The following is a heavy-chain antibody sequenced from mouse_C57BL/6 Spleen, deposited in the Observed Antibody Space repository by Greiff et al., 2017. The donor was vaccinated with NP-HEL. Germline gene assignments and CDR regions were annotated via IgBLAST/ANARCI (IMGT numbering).Heavy chain of an antibody. CDR3: ARHGYGYFDY. V-gene: IGHV5-17*01. CDR2: ISSGSSTI. J-gene: IGHJ2*01. D-gene: IGHD2-2*01. Sequence: EVKVVESGGGLVKPGGSLKLSCAASGFTFSDYGMHWVRQAPEKGLEWVAYISSGSSTIYYADTVKGRFTISRDNAKNTLFLQMTSLRSEDTAMYYCARHGYGYFDYWGQGTTLTVAS. CDR1: GFTFSDYG.